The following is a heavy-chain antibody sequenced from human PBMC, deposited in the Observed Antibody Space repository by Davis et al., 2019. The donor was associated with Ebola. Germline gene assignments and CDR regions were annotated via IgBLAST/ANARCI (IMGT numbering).Heavy chain of an antibody. V-gene: IGHV5-51*01. CDR2: IYPGDSDT. D-gene: IGHD5-18*01. CDR1: GYRFTTYW. CDR3: ARRGYSYGSQYWVDY. J-gene: IGHJ4*02. Sequence: PGGSLRLSCKGSGYRFTTYWIGWVRQMPGKGLEWMGIIYPGDSDTRYSPSFQGQVTISVDKSISTAYLQWSSLKASDSAMHYCARRGYSYGSQYWVDYWGQGTLVTVSS.